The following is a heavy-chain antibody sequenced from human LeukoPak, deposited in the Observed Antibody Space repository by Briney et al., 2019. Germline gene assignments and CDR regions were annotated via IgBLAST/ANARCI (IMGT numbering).Heavy chain of an antibody. CDR2: ISAYNGNT. V-gene: IGHV1-18*01. J-gene: IGHJ3*02. D-gene: IGHD2-2*01. Sequence: ASVKVSCKASGYTFTSYGISWVRQAPGQGLEWIGWISAYNGNTNYAQKLQGRVTMTTDTSTSTAYMELRSLRSDDTAVYYCAREPPTKIVVVPAARDAFDIWGQGTMVTVSS. CDR1: GYTFTSYG. CDR3: AREPPTKIVVVPAARDAFDI.